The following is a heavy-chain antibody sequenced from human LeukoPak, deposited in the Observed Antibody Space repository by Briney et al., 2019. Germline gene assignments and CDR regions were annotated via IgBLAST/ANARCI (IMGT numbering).Heavy chain of an antibody. Sequence: KPSETLSLTCAVYGGSFSGYYWSWIRQPPGKGLEWIGEINHSGSTNYNPSLKSRVTISVDTSKNQFSLKLSSVTAADTAVYYCARAPQFYDYVWGSYRYTASFDYWGQGTLVTVSS. D-gene: IGHD3-16*02. CDR3: ARAPQFYDYVWGSYRYTASFDY. V-gene: IGHV4-34*01. CDR1: GGSFSGYY. CDR2: INHSGST. J-gene: IGHJ4*02.